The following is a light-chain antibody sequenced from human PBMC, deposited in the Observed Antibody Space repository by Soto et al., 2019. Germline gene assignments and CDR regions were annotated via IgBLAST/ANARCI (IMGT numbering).Light chain of an antibody. CDR3: QQYNSWPFT. J-gene: IGKJ3*01. V-gene: IGKV3-15*01. Sequence: EIMMTQSPASLSVSPGERATLSCRASQSVSNNLAWYQQKPGQAPRLLIYGASTRATGIPARFSGSGSGTELTLTISSLQSEDFAVYFCQQYNSWPFTFGPGTKVDIK. CDR2: GAS. CDR1: QSVSNN.